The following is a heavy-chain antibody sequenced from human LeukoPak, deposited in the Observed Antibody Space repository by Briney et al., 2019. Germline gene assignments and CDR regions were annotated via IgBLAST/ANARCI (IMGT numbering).Heavy chain of an antibody. CDR2: IYYSGST. CDR1: GGSISSSSYY. CDR3: ARVKQLGYYYYYYMDV. J-gene: IGHJ6*03. D-gene: IGHD6-6*01. V-gene: IGHV4-39*01. Sequence: SETLSLTCTVSGGSISSSSYYWGWIRQPPGKGLEWIGSIYYSGSTYYNPSLKSRVTISVDTSKNQFSLKLSSVTAADTAVYYCARVKQLGYYYYYYMDVWGKGTTVTVSS.